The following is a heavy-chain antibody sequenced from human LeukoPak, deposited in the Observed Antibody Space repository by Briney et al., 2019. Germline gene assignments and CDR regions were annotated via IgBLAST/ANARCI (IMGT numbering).Heavy chain of an antibody. D-gene: IGHD6-13*01. CDR1: GDSYSSPY. Sequence: SETLSLTCTVSGDSYSSPYWSWVRQPPGKGLEWIGSFFYTGGTFYNPSLSSRVIISGDTSKKEFSLKLTSVTPADTAVYYCARGEAVPIIGPIAPFDYWGQGTLVTVSS. J-gene: IGHJ4*02. CDR2: FFYTGGT. V-gene: IGHV4-59*11. CDR3: ARGEAVPIIGPIAPFDY.